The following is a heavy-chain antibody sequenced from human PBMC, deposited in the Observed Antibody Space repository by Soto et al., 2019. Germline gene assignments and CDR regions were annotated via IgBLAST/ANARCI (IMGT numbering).Heavy chain of an antibody. CDR1: GFTFSSYS. CDR2: ITDSGGTT. J-gene: IGHJ3*02. CDR3: AKCMQAYWNYDAHHI. D-gene: IGHD1-7*01. Sequence: GGSLRLSCAASGFTFSSYSMTWFLQAPGKGLEWVAHITDSGGTTYYADSLKGRFTISGDTSRNTLYLQRNSLRGEDTALYYCAKCMQAYWNYDAHHIWGQGTLVTVSS. V-gene: IGHV3-23*01.